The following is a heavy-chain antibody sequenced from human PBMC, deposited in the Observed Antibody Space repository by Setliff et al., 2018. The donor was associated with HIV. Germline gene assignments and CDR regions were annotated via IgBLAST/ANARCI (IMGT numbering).Heavy chain of an antibody. V-gene: IGHV3-7*01. CDR1: GFTFSSSA. J-gene: IGHJ3*02. CDR2: INQDESQK. D-gene: IGHD5-18*01. Sequence: PGGSLRLSCAASGFTFSSSAMSWVRQAPGKGLEWVANINQDESQKYYVGSVKGRFTISRDDAKNSLFLQMNSLRAEDTAVYYCVRDWLADGYSTKFAFDIWGQGTMVTVSS. CDR3: VRDWLADGYSTKFAFDI.